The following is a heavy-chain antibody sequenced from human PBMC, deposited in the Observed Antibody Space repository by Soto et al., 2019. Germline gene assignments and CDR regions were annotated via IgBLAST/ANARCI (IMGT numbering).Heavy chain of an antibody. Sequence: SETLSLTCAVSGGSISSGGYYWSWIRQPPGKGQEWIGYIYHSGSTYYNPSLKSRVTISVDRSKNQFSLKLSSVTVADTAVYYCARAGGLGSVAVDYWGQGTLVTVSS. CDR1: GGSISSGGYY. CDR3: ARAGGLGSVAVDY. V-gene: IGHV4-30-2*01. CDR2: IYHSGST. D-gene: IGHD6-19*01. J-gene: IGHJ4*02.